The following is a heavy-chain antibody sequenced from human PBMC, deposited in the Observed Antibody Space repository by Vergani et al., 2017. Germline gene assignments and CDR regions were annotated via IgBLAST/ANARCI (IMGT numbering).Heavy chain of an antibody. V-gene: IGHV4-31*03. CDR2: IYYSGST. Sequence: QVQLQESGPGLVKPSQTLSLTCTVSGGSISSGGYYWSWIRQHPGKGLEWIGYIYYSGSTYYNPSLKSRVTISLDTSKNQFSLKLSSVTAADTAVYYCARDRREYQLLRAPYYYYMDVWGKGTTVTVSS. CDR1: GGSISSGGYY. D-gene: IGHD2-2*01. CDR3: ARDRREYQLLRAPYYYYMDV. J-gene: IGHJ6*03.